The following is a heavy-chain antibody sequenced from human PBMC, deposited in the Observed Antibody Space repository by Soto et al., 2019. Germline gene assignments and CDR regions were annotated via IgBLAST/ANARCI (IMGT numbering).Heavy chain of an antibody. J-gene: IGHJ5*02. V-gene: IGHV4-34*01. CDR3: ARDPVDGYAFFDN. CDR2: INHSGST. Sequence: SETLSLTCAVYGGSFSGYYWSWIRQPPGKGLEWIGEINHSGSTNYNPSLKSRVTISVDTSKKQFSLILTSVTAADTAVYYCARDPVDGYAFFDNWGQGALVTVSS. CDR1: GGSFSGYY. D-gene: IGHD5-12*01.